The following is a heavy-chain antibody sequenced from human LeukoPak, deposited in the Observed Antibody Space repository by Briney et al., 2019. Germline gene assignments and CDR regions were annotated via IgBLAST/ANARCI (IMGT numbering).Heavy chain of an antibody. CDR1: GYTFTSYD. D-gene: IGHD1-26*01. CDR3: AREGGGSSGLAFDI. J-gene: IGHJ3*02. V-gene: IGHV1-69*13. CDR2: IIPIFGTA. Sequence: ASVKVSCKASGYTFTSYDISWVRQAPGQGLEWMGGIIPIFGTANYAQKFQGRVTITADESTSTAYMELSSLRSEDTAVYYCAREGGGSSGLAFDIWGQGTMVTVSS.